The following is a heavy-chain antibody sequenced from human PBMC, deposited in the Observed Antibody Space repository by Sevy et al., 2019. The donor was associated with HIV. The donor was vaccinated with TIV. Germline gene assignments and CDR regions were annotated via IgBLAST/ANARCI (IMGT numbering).Heavy chain of an antibody. D-gene: IGHD1-26*01. V-gene: IGHV3-7*03. CDR1: GFDFSNFW. CDR3: AREWSWAYFDS. CDR2: IKKDGSGK. J-gene: IGHJ4*02. Sequence: GGSLRLSCAASGFDFSNFWMSWVRQAPGKGLEWVANIKKDGSGKYYVDSVKGRFTISRDNAKNSLYLQMNSLSAEDTAVYYCAREWSWAYFDSWGQGTLVTVSS.